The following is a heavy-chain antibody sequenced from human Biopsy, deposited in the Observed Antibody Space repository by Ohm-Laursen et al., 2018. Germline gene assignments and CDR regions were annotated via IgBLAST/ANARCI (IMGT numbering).Heavy chain of an antibody. V-gene: IGHV4-59*11. J-gene: IGHJ1*01. CDR1: GGSFTGHY. CDR3: SRGSNEYGGLYFPH. Sequence: TLSLTCTVSGGSFTGHYWIWVPQPPGKGLEWIGHIPHTGYTSYKSSLKSRVTISLDTPRKHFSLRLTSLAAADTAVYYCSRGSNEYGGLYFPHWGQGTLVTVSS. D-gene: IGHD4-23*01. CDR2: IPHTGYT.